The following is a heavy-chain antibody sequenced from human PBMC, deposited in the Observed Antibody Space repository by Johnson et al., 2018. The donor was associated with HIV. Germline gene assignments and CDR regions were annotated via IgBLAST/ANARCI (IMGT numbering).Heavy chain of an antibody. Sequence: QMLLVESGGGVVQPGRSLRLSCTASGFTFSSYGLHWVRQAPGKGLEWVAVIWYDGSNKYYADSVKGRFTISRDNSKNTLYLQMNSLRAEDTAVYYCAKDIEGSSWWTPHDPDDAFDIWGQGTMVTVSS. CDR2: IWYDGSNK. CDR1: GFTFSSYG. CDR3: AKDIEGSSWWTPHDPDDAFDI. D-gene: IGHD6-13*01. J-gene: IGHJ3*02. V-gene: IGHV3-33*06.